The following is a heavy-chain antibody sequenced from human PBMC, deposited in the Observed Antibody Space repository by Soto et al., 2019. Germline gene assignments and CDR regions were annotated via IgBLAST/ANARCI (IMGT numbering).Heavy chain of an antibody. D-gene: IGHD2-2*01. Sequence: PGGSLRLSCAASGFTFSSYAMHWVRQAPGKGLEWVAVISYDGSNKYYADSVKGRFTISRDDSKNTLYLQMNSLRAEDTAVYYCAKNKFCSSTSCHYYGMDVWGQGTTVTVSS. V-gene: IGHV3-30-3*02. J-gene: IGHJ6*02. CDR3: AKNKFCSSTSCHYYGMDV. CDR1: GFTFSSYA. CDR2: ISYDGSNK.